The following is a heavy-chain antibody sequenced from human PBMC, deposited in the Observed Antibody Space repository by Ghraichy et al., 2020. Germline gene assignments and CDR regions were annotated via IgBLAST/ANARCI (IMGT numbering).Heavy chain of an antibody. CDR3: AKDEYSYGYDYYYGMDV. Sequence: GGSLRLSCAASGFTFSSYAMSWVRQAPGKGLEWVSAISGSGGSTYYADSVKGRFTISRDNSKNTLYLQMNSLRAEDTAVYYCAKDEYSYGYDYYYGMDVWGQGSTVT. V-gene: IGHV3-23*01. CDR2: ISGSGGST. J-gene: IGHJ6*02. D-gene: IGHD5-18*01. CDR1: GFTFSSYA.